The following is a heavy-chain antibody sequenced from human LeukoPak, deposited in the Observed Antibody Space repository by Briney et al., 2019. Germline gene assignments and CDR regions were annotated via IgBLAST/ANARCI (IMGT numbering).Heavy chain of an antibody. J-gene: IGHJ5*02. V-gene: IGHV4-31*03. CDR3: ARVERRRGIMVRGVSNWFDP. CDR1: GRSISSGGYY. Sequence: PSQTLSLTCTVSGRSISSGGYYWRWLRQHPGKGLEWIGYIYYSGSTYYNPSLKSRVTISVDTSKNQFSLKLSSVTAADTAVYYCARVERRRGIMVRGVSNWFDPWGQGTLVTVSS. CDR2: IYYSGST. D-gene: IGHD3-10*01.